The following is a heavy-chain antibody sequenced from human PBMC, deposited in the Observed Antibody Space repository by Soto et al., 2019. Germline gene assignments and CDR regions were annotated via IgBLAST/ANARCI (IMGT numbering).Heavy chain of an antibody. V-gene: IGHV3-53*04. D-gene: IGHD3-10*01. CDR1: GLTVSSNY. CDR3: ARVQSYYYGSGSYLGPFDY. CDR2: IYSGGST. J-gene: IGHJ4*02. Sequence: EVQLVESGGGLVQPGGSLRLSCAASGLTVSSNYMSWVRQAPGKGLEWVSVIYSGGSTYYADFVKGRFTISRHNSKNTLYLQMNSPRAEGTAVYYCARVQSYYYGSGSYLGPFDYWGQGALVTVSS.